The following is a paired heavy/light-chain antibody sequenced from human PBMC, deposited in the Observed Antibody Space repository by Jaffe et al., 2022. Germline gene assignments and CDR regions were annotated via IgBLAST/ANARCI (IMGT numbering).Light chain of an antibody. V-gene: IGLV4-69*01. CDR2: LNSDGSH. J-gene: IGLJ3*02. CDR3: QTWGTVGV. Sequence: QLVLTQSPSASASLGASVKLTCTLSSGHSSYAIAWHQQQPEKGPRYLMKLNSDGSHSKGDGIPDRFSGSSSGAERYLTISSLQSEDEADYYCQTWGTVGVFGGGTKLTVL. CDR1: SGHSSYA.
Heavy chain of an antibody. CDR1: GYTFTSYD. CDR3: ARGYRSLSPPILEWLLREYYFDY. V-gene: IGHV1-8*01. CDR2: MNPNSGNT. D-gene: IGHD3-3*01. J-gene: IGHJ4*02. Sequence: QVQLVQSGAEVKKPGASVKVSCKASGYTFTSYDINWVRQATGQGLEWMGWMNPNSGNTGYAQKFQGRVTMTRNTSISTAYMELSSLRSEDTAVYYCARGYRSLSPPILEWLLREYYFDYWGQGTLVTVSS.